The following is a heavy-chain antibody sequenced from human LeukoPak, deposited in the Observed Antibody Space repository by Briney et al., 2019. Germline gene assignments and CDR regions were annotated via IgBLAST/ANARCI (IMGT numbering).Heavy chain of an antibody. CDR3: ARKGLLLLYFDY. J-gene: IGHJ4*02. CDR1: GYTFTSYY. CDR2: INPSGGST. V-gene: IGHV1-46*01. D-gene: IGHD3-22*01. Sequence: ASVKVSCKASGYTFTSYYMHWVRQAPGQGLEWMGIINPSGGSTSYTQKFQGRVTITRNTSISTAYMELSSLRSEDTAVYYCARKGLLLLYFDYWGQGTLVTVSS.